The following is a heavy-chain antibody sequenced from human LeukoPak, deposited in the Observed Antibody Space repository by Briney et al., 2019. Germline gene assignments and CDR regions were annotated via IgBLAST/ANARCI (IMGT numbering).Heavy chain of an antibody. Sequence: GGSLRLSCVTSGFTFSNNAVTWVRQAPGKGLEWVSNVSGDGGSTLYADSVKGRFAISRDSSERTVYLQMDSLRADDTAIYYCAKGLGPNCGGGCYSRVFDYWGQGTLVTVSS. CDR2: VSGDGGST. V-gene: IGHV3-23*01. D-gene: IGHD2-21*02. CDR3: AKGLGPNCGGGCYSRVFDY. CDR1: GFTFSNNA. J-gene: IGHJ4*02.